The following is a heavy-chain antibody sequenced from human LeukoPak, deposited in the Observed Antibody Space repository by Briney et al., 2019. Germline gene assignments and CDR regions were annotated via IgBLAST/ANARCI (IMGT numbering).Heavy chain of an antibody. CDR2: INPSGGST. CDR1: GYTFTSYG. D-gene: IGHD3-9*01. Sequence: GASVKVSCKASGYTFTSYGISWVRQAPGQGLEWMGIINPSGGSTSYAQKFQGRVTMTRDTSTSTVYMELSSLRSEDTAVYYCARGEGYDILTGYYGRAFSYWGQGTLVTVSS. J-gene: IGHJ4*02. CDR3: ARGEGYDILTGYYGRAFSY. V-gene: IGHV1-46*01.